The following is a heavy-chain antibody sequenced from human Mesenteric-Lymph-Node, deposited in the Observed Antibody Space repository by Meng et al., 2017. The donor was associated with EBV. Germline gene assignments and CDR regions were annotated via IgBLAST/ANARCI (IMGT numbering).Heavy chain of an antibody. J-gene: IGHJ5*02. Sequence: VQLQESGRGLVGPSVTLALTCFVSGGSISSSNCWSWVRQSPGKGLAWIGEIYHGGSTNYNPSLKSRVTKSVDKSKNQFSLRLSSVTAADTAVYYCAKVDGSGRSNWFDPWGQGTLVTVSS. CDR2: IYHGGST. CDR1: GGSISSSNC. D-gene: IGHD3-10*01. V-gene: IGHV4-4*02. CDR3: AKVDGSGRSNWFDP.